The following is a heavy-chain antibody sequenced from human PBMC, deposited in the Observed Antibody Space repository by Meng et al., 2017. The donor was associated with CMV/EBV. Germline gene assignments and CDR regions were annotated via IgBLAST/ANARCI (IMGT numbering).Heavy chain of an antibody. D-gene: IGHD2-2*02. V-gene: IGHV1-8*03. CDR1: GYTFTSYD. CDR2: MNPNSGNT. J-gene: IGHJ6*02. Sequence: ASVKVSCKASGYTFTSYDINWVRQATGQGLEWMGWMNPNSGNTGYAQKFQGRVTITRNTSISTAYMELSSLRSEDTAVYYCARGYCSSTSCSTRYYYGMDVWGQGTTVTVSS. CDR3: ARGYCSSTSCSTRYYYGMDV.